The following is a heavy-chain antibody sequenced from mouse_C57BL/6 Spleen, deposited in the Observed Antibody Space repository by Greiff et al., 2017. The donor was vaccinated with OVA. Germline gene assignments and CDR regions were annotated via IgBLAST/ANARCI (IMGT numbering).Heavy chain of an antibody. J-gene: IGHJ4*01. Sequence: EVQLQESGGGLVKPGGSLKLSCAASGFTFSSYAMSWVRQTPEKRLEWVATISDGGSYTYYPDNVKGRFTISRDNAKNNLYLQMSHLKSEDTAMYYCAREATGTAMDYWGQGTSVTVSS. CDR2: ISDGGSYT. CDR3: AREATGTAMDY. CDR1: GFTFSSYA. D-gene: IGHD4-1*02. V-gene: IGHV5-4*01.